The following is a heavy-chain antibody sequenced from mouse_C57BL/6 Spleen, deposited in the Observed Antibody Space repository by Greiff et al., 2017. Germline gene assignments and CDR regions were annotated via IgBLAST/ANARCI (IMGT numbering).Heavy chain of an antibody. CDR3: ARSGPYYAMDY. V-gene: IGHV1-64*01. CDR1: GYTFTSYW. Sequence: QVQLQQPVAELVKPGASVTLSCKASGYTFTSYWMHWVKQRPGQGLEWIGMIHPTSGRTNYNEKFKSKATLTVDKSSSTAYMQLSSLTSEDSAVYYCARSGPYYAMDYWGQGTSVTVSS. J-gene: IGHJ4*01. CDR2: IHPTSGRT.